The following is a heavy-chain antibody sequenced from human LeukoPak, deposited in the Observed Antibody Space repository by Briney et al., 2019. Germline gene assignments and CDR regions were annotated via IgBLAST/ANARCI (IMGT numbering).Heavy chain of an antibody. CDR2: ISYTGST. V-gene: IGHV4-59*08. CDR3: ARAVTGTSLVDF. J-gene: IGHJ4*02. D-gene: IGHD6-19*01. CDR1: GGSIGGDH. Sequence: PSETLSLTCTISGGSIGGDHWSWIQQAPGEGLEWIGYISYTGSTSYNPSLRSRVIISLNTPENQFSLRLTSVTAADTAVYYCARAVTGTSLVDFWGQGTLVAVSS.